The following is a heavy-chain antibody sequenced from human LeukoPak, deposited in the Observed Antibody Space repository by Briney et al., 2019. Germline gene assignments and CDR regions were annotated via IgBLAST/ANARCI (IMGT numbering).Heavy chain of an antibody. CDR3: ASATAYGNAFDI. V-gene: IGHV3-74*01. CDR1: GFTFSNHW. Sequence: GGSLRLSCAASGFTFSNHWMLWVRQAPGKGLMWVSRINSDGSSTSFADSVKGRSTLSRDNAKNTLYLQMNSLRADDTAVYYCASATAYGNAFDIWGQGTMVTVSS. J-gene: IGHJ3*02. D-gene: IGHD3-16*01. CDR2: INSDGSST.